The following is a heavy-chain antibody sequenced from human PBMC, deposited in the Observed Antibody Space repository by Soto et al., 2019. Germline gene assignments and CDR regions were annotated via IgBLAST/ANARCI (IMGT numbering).Heavy chain of an antibody. CDR1: GFTFSSYA. V-gene: IGHV3-23*01. D-gene: IGHD2-2*01. CDR2: ISGSGGST. J-gene: IGHJ4*02. Sequence: GGSLRLSCAASGFTFSSYAMSWVRQAPGKGLEWVSAISGSGGSTYYADSVKGRFTISRDNSKNTLYLQMNSLRAEDTAVYYCAKDLGIGAEVVPAAMVDYWGQGTLVTVSS. CDR3: AKDLGIGAEVVPAAMVDY.